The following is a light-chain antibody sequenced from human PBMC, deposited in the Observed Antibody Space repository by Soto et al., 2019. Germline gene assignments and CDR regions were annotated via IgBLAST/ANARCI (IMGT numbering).Light chain of an antibody. Sequence: EIVFTQSPDTLSVSPGERATLSCRASQSVFSSLAWYQQKPGQAPRLLIYGAATRATGIPARLSGSGSGTEFTLSIRSLQSEDFAVYYCQQYHNWPAFGQGTKVDIK. V-gene: IGKV3-15*01. J-gene: IGKJ1*01. CDR3: QQYHNWPA. CDR1: QSVFSS. CDR2: GAA.